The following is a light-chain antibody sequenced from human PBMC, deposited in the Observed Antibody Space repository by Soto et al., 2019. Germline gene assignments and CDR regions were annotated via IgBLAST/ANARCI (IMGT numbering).Light chain of an antibody. CDR1: QAIGRH. Sequence: IQMTQSPSSLSASVGDSVSITCRASQAIGRHLAWYQQKPGRAPRVLIHGASTLQSGVPSRFSGSGSGTDFTLTISSLQAEDFATYYCQRVDTYHIFGGGTKVEI. V-gene: IGKV1-9*01. CDR3: QRVDTYHI. CDR2: GAS. J-gene: IGKJ4*01.